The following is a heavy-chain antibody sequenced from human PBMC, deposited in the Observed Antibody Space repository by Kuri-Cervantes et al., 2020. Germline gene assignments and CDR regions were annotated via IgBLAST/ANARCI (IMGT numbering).Heavy chain of an antibody. CDR3: ARVGALDTFDI. D-gene: IGHD3-10*01. Sequence: SETLSLTCAVYGGSVSSGDYYWSWIRQPPGKGLEWIGYIYYSGSTYYNPSLKSRVTISVDTSKNQLFVKLSSVTAADTAVYYCARVGALDTFDIWGQGTMVTVSS. V-gene: IGHV4-30-4*08. CDR1: GGSVSSGDYY. J-gene: IGHJ3*02. CDR2: IYYSGST.